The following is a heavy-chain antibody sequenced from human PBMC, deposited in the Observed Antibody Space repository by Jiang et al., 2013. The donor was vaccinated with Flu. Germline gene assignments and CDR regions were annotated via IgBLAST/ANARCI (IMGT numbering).Heavy chain of an antibody. Sequence: GAEVKKPGASVKVSCKASGYTFTGYYMHWVRQAPGQGLEWMGWIIPIFGTANYAQKFQGRVTITADESTSTAYMELSSLRSEDTAVYYCARAGEMATISSYAFDIWGQGT. V-gene: IGHV1-69*13. D-gene: IGHD5-24*01. J-gene: IGHJ3*02. CDR3: ARAGEMATISSYAFDI. CDR2: IIPIFGTA. CDR1: GYTFTGYY.